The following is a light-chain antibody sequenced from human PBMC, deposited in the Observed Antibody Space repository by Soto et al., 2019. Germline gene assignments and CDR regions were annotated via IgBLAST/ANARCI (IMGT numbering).Light chain of an antibody. CDR3: QQYNDWPPA. CDR2: SAS. CDR1: QSVNNN. Sequence: EIVMTQSPVTLSVSPGERATLSCTASQSVNNNVAWYQQKPGHTPRLLIYSASIGATGTPARFSGSGSGSDFTLTISSLQSEDFAVYYCQQYNDWPPAFGGGTKVEIK. J-gene: IGKJ4*01. V-gene: IGKV3-15*01.